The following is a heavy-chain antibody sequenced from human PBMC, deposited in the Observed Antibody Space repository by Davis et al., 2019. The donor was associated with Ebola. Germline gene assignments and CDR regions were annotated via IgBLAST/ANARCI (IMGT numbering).Heavy chain of an antibody. V-gene: IGHV5-51*01. CDR2: IYPRDSDT. CDR1: GYTFTRYW. D-gene: IGHD6-6*01. CDR3: ATLSIAAQGWWFDP. Sequence: GESLKISCKGSGYTFTRYWIAWVRQMPGKGLEWMGIIYPRDSDTRYSPSFQGQVTISADKSISTAYLQWSSLKASDTAMYYCATLSIAAQGWWFDPWGQGTLVTVSS. J-gene: IGHJ5*02.